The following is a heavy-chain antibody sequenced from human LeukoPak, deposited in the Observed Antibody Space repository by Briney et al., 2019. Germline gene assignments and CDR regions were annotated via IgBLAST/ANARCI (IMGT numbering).Heavy chain of an antibody. D-gene: IGHD3-22*01. V-gene: IGHV6-1*01. Sequence: SQTLSLTCAISGDSVSSNSAAWNWIRQSPSRGLEWLGRTYYRSKWYNDYAVSVKSRITINPDTSKNQFSLKLSSVTAADTAVYYCARGGRYDSSGPYYYYGMDVWGQGTTVTVSS. CDR2: TYYRSKWYN. CDR1: GDSVSSNSAA. J-gene: IGHJ6*02. CDR3: ARGGRYDSSGPYYYYGMDV.